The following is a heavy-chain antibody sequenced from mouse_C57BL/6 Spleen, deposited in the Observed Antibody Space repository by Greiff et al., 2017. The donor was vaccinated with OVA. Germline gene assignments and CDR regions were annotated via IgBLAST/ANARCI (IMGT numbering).Heavy chain of an antibody. J-gene: IGHJ2*01. V-gene: IGHV10-3*01. CDR3: VREGYYDPYFDY. CDR1: GFTFNTYA. D-gene: IGHD2-4*01. Sequence: DVMLVESGGGLVQPKGSLKLSCAASGFTFNTYAMHWVRQAPGKGLEWVARIRSKSRNSATYYADSVKDRFTISRDDSQSMLYLQMNNLKPEDTAMYYCVREGYYDPYFDYWGQGTTLTVSS. CDR2: IRSKSRNSAT.